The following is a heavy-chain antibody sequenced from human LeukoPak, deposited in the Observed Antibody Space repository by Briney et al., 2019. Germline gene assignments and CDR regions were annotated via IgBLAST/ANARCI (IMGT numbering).Heavy chain of an antibody. J-gene: IGHJ4*02. CDR3: ARLPYTFDYGDSTYYFDY. Sequence: SETLSLTCTVSGGSISSSSYYWGWIRQPPGTGLEWIRSIYSSGSTYYNPSLKSRVTISVDTSKNQFSLKLSSVTAADTAVYYCARLPYTFDYGDSTYYFDYWGQGTLVTVSS. D-gene: IGHD4-17*01. CDR1: GGSISSSSYY. V-gene: IGHV4-39*01. CDR2: IYSSGST.